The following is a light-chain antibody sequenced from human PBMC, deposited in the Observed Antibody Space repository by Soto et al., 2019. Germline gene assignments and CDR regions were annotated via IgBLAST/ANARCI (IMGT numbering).Light chain of an antibody. J-gene: IGKJ3*01. CDR2: KAS. Sequence: DIQMTQSPSTQSASVGDRVTIACRASKSNSSWLAWYQQKPGKAPKLLIYKASSLESGVPSRFSGSGSGTEFTLAISGLQPDDLATYYCQQYSTYPFTFGPGTKVEIK. V-gene: IGKV1-5*03. CDR1: KSNSSW. CDR3: QQYSTYPFT.